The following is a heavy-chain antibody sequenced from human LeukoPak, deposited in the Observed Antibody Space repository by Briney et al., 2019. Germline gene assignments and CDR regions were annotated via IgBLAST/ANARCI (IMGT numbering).Heavy chain of an antibody. CDR1: GFTFSSYE. V-gene: IGHV3-48*03. J-gene: IGHJ4*02. CDR2: ISSSGSTI. D-gene: IGHD3-16*01. CDR3: ARTVPKGGFDY. Sequence: HGGSLRLSCAASGFTFSSYEMNWVRQAPGKGLEWVSYISSSGSTIYYADSVKSRFTISRDNANNSLYLQMNSLRAEDTAVYYCARTVPKGGFDYWGQGTLVTVSS.